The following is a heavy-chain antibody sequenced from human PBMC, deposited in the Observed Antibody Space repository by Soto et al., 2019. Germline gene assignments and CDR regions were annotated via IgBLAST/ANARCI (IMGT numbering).Heavy chain of an antibody. D-gene: IGHD2-8*02. CDR3: AKATSTGGGAFDI. Sequence: ASVKVSCKASGYPFTSYAMHWVRQAPGQRLEWMGWINAGNGNTKYSQKFQGRVTITRDTSASTAYMELSSLRSEDTAVYYCAKATSTGGGAFDICGQGTVVTVSS. V-gene: IGHV1-3*01. J-gene: IGHJ3*02. CDR1: GYPFTSYA. CDR2: INAGNGNT.